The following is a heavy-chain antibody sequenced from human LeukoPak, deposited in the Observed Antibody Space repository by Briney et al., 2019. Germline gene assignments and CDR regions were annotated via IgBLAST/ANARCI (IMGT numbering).Heavy chain of an antibody. J-gene: IGHJ3*02. CDR1: GFTVSSNY. CDR2: IYSGGST. CDR3: ARDGLGAAAGTEAFDI. D-gene: IGHD6-13*01. Sequence: GGSLRLSCAASGFTVSSNYMSWVRQAPGKGLEWVSVIYSGGSTYYADSVKGRFTISRDNSKNTLYLQMNSLRAEDTAVYYCARDGLGAAAGTEAFDIWGQGTMVTVSS. V-gene: IGHV3-53*01.